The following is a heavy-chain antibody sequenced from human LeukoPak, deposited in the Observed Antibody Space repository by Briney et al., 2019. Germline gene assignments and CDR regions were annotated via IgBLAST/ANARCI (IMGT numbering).Heavy chain of an antibody. J-gene: IGHJ4*02. Sequence: ASPKVSSKVSGFTPTEVSMHWVPQAPGKGRDWRGGFDPEDGETIYAEKFQGRVNMHEDTYTDTAYMELSSLRSEDTAVYYCASALAQWLPNWGQGTLVTVSS. CDR1: GFTPTEVS. V-gene: IGHV1-24*01. CDR3: ASALAQWLPN. CDR2: FDPEDGET. D-gene: IGHD6-19*01.